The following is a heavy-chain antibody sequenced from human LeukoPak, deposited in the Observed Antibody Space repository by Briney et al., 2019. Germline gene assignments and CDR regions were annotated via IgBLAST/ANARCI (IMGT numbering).Heavy chain of an antibody. V-gene: IGHV3-23*01. Sequence: PGGSLRLSCAGSGFIFSTYAMTWVRQAPGKGLEWVSGISGSGDTTYYADSVKGRFTISRDNSKNTLYLQMSSLRAEDTAVYYRAKDASNYFWYFDLWGRGTLVTVSS. CDR1: GFIFSTYA. J-gene: IGHJ2*01. D-gene: IGHD1-1*01. CDR3: AKDASNYFWYFDL. CDR2: ISGSGDTT.